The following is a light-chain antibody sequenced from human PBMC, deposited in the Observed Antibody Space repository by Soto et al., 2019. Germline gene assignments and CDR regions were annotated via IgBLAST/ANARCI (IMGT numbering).Light chain of an antibody. V-gene: IGKV1-39*01. CDR3: QQSYSTPDT. CDR2: ATS. J-gene: IGKJ4*01. Sequence: DIQMTQSPSSLSASVGDRVTITCRPSQSISSYLNWYQQKPGNAPKLLIYATSSLQSGVPSRFSGSISGTDFTLTISSLQPEDFATYYCQQSYSTPDTFGGGTQVEIK. CDR1: QSISSY.